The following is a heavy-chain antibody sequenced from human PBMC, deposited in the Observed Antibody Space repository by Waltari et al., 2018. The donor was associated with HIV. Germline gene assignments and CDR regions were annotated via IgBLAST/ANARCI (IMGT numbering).Heavy chain of an antibody. V-gene: IGHV1-24*01. Sequence: QVQLVQSGAEVKKPGASVKVSCKVSGYTLTELSMHWVRQAPGKGLEWMGGFDPEEGETIYAQKFQGRGTMTEDTSTGTAYMELSSLRSEDTAVYYCATDYPSLVRGVSHFYYYGMDVWGQGTTVTVSS. J-gene: IGHJ6*02. CDR2: FDPEEGET. CDR1: GYTLTELS. CDR3: ATDYPSLVRGVSHFYYYGMDV. D-gene: IGHD3-10*01.